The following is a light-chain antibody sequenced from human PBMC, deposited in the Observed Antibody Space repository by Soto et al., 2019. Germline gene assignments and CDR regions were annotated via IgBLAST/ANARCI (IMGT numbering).Light chain of an antibody. V-gene: IGKV3-20*01. Sequence: EIVLTQSPGTLSLSPGERATLSCRASQSVSDTYLAWYQQKPGQPPRLLIYGASNRATGIPDRFSGSGSGTYFTLTVSRLEPEDFAVYYCQVGTLGWTFGQGTKVEIK. J-gene: IGKJ1*01. CDR2: GAS. CDR3: QVGTLGWT. CDR1: QSVSDTY.